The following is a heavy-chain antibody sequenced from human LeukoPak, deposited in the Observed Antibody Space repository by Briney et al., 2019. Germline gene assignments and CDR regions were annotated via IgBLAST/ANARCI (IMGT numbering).Heavy chain of an antibody. J-gene: IGHJ6*03. Sequence: SETLSLTCTVSGGSISSYYWSWIRQPAGKGLEWIGRIYTSGSTNYNPSLKSRVTMSVDTSKNQFSLKLSSVTAADTAVYYCARVRSGRAPRFSGYYMDVWGKGTTVTVSS. V-gene: IGHV4-4*07. D-gene: IGHD2/OR15-2a*01. CDR1: GGSISSYY. CDR3: ARVRSGRAPRFSGYYMDV. CDR2: IYTSGST.